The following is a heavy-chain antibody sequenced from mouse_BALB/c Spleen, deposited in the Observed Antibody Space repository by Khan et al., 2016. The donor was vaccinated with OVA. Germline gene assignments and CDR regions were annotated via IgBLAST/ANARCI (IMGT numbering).Heavy chain of an antibody. J-gene: IGHJ3*01. V-gene: IGHV1-31*01. CDR1: GYSFTSYY. CDR3: TRHGYVGRFTY. Sequence: VQLKQSGPELMKPGASVKISCKASGYSFTSYYIHWMIESHGTSLEWIGYIDPFSGATTYNQKFKGKATLTVDKSSNTAYIHLRNLTSEDSAVYYCTRHGYVGRFTYWGQGTLVTVSA. D-gene: IGHD2-2*01. CDR2: IDPFSGAT.